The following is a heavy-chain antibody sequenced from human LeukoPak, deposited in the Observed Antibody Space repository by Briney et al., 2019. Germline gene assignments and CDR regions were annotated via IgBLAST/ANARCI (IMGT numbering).Heavy chain of an antibody. CDR3: ARVFSYGYHFDY. D-gene: IGHD5-18*01. V-gene: IGHV1-2*02. CDR2: INPNSGGT. Sequence: ASVKVSCKASGYTFTGYYMHWVRQAPGQGLEWMGWINPNSGGTNYAQKFQGRVTMTRDTSISTAYMELSRLRSEDTAVYYCARVFSYGYHFDYWGQGTLVTVSS. J-gene: IGHJ4*02. CDR1: GYTFTGYY.